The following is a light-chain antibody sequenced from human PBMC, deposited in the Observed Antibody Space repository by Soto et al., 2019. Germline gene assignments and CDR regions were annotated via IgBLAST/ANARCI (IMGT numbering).Light chain of an antibody. Sequence: EIVLTQSPGTLSLSPGERATLSCRSSQSVSSTYLAWYQQKPGQAPRLLIYGASNRATGIPDRSSSSGSGTDFTLTISRLEPEDSAGYYCQHYGGSRWTVGQGTRVDI. CDR3: QHYGGSRWT. CDR2: GAS. V-gene: IGKV3-20*01. CDR1: QSVSSTY. J-gene: IGKJ1*01.